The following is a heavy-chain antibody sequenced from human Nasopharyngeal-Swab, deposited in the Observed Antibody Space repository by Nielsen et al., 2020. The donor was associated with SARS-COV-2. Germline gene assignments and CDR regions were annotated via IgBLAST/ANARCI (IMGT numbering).Heavy chain of an antibody. D-gene: IGHD6-13*01. CDR2: IYYSGST. CDR1: GGSISSGGYY. J-gene: IGHJ3*01. CDR3: ARDLRSSSWDAFSL. Sequence: SETLSLTCTVSGGSISSGGYYWSWIRQHPGKGLECIGYIYYSGSTYYNPSLKSRVTISVDTSKNQFSLKLSSVTAADTAVYYCARDLRSSSWDAFSLWGQGTMVTVSS. V-gene: IGHV4-31*03.